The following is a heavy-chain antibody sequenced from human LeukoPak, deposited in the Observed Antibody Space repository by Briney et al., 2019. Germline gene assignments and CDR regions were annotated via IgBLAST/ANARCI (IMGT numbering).Heavy chain of an antibody. J-gene: IGHJ4*02. CDR2: TFYRSKWNY. D-gene: IGHD6-6*01. Sequence: SQTLSVTCAISGDSVSSNSAAWNWIRQSPSRGLEWLGRTFYRSKWNYDYVVSLKGRITINPDTSKNLFSLQLTSVTPDDTAVYYCARDISSSNYYFDYWGQGTLVTVSS. V-gene: IGHV6-1*01. CDR1: GDSVSSNSAA. CDR3: ARDISSSNYYFDY.